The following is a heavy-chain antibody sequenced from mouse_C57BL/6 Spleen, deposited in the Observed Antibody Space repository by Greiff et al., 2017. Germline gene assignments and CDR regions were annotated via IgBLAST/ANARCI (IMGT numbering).Heavy chain of an antibody. CDR3: ARSDDYGAWFAY. CDR2: INPYNGDT. V-gene: IGHV1-20*01. CDR1: GYSFTGYF. Sequence: EVKLMESGPELVKPGDSVKISCKASGYSFTGYFMNWVMQSHGKSLEWIGRINPYNGDTFYNQKFKGKATLTVDKSSSTAHMELRSLTSEDSAVYYCARSDDYGAWFAYWGQGTLVTVSA. J-gene: IGHJ3*01. D-gene: IGHD2-4*01.